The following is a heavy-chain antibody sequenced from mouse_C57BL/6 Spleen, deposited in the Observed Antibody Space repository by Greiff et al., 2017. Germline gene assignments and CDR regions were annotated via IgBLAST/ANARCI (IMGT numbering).Heavy chain of an antibody. J-gene: IGHJ2*01. D-gene: IGHD1-1*01. V-gene: IGHV1-61*01. Sequence: QVQLKQPGAELVRPGSSVKLSCKASGYTFTSYWMDWVKQRPGQGLEWIGNIYPSDSETHYNQKFKDKATLTVDKSSTTAYMQLSSLTSEDSAVYYCARSYGSLDYWGQGTTLTVSS. CDR2: IYPSDSET. CDR3: ARSYGSLDY. CDR1: GYTFTSYW.